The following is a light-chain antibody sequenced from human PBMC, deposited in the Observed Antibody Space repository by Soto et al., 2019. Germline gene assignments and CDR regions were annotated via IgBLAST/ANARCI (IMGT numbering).Light chain of an antibody. Sequence: ETVLTQSPGTLSLSPGERATLSCRASQSVGNNYLAWFQQKHGQAPRLLIYGASSRATGIPDRFSGSGSGTDFTLAISGLEPEDFAVYYCHQYATSPLTLGGGTKVEIK. CDR1: QSVGNNY. J-gene: IGKJ4*01. V-gene: IGKV3-20*01. CDR2: GAS. CDR3: HQYATSPLT.